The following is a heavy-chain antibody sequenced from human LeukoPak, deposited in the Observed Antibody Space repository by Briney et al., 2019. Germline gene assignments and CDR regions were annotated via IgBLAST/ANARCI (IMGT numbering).Heavy chain of an antibody. CDR1: GFTFSSYG. CDR2: IWYDGSNK. CDR3: ARDIERITIFGVVKYGMDV. D-gene: IGHD3-3*01. V-gene: IGHV3-33*01. Sequence: GGSLRLSCAASGFTFSSYGMHWVRQAPGKGLEWVAVIWYDGSNKYYADSVKGRFTISRDNSKNTLYLQMNSLRAEDTAVYYCARDIERITIFGVVKYGMDVWGQGTTVIVSS. J-gene: IGHJ6*02.